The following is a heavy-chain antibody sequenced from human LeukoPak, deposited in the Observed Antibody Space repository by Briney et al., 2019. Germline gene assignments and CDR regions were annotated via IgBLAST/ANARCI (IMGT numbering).Heavy chain of an antibody. V-gene: IGHV1-2*06. J-gene: IGHJ3*02. D-gene: IGHD6-19*01. CDR2: INPNSGGT. Sequence: ASVKVSCKASGYTFTGCYMHWVRQAPGQGLERMGRINPNSGGTNYAQKFQGRVTMTRDTSISTAYMELSRLRSDDTAVYYCASDSSVDAFDIWGQGTMVTVSS. CDR1: GYTFTGCY. CDR3: ASDSSVDAFDI.